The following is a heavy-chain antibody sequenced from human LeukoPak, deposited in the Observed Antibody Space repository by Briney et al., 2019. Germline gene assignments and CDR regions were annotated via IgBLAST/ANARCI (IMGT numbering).Heavy chain of an antibody. Sequence: GGSLRLSCAASGFTFSSYAMHWVRQAPGKGLEWVAVISYDGSNKYYADSVKGRFTISRDNSKNTLYLQMNSLRAEDTAVYYCARDPTYYYDRSAFDYWGQGTLVTVSS. V-gene: IGHV3-30-3*01. CDR1: GFTFSSYA. J-gene: IGHJ4*02. CDR2: ISYDGSNK. CDR3: ARDPTYYYDRSAFDY. D-gene: IGHD3-22*01.